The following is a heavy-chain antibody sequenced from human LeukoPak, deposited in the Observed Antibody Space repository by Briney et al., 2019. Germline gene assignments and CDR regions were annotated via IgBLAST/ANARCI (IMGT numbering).Heavy chain of an antibody. V-gene: IGHV3-30*18. J-gene: IGHJ4*02. D-gene: IGHD4-17*01. CDR3: AKGLSSTVTTIN. CDR1: GFTFSSYG. CDR2: ISYDGSNK. Sequence: GGSLRLSCAASGFTFSSYGMHWVRQAPGKGLEWVAVISYDGSNKYYADSVKGRFTISRDNSKNTLYLQMNSLRAEDTAVYYCAKGLSSTVTTINWGQGTLVTVSS.